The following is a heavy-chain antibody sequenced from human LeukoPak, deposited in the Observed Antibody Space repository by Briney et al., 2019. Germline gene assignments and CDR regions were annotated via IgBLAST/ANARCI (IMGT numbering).Heavy chain of an antibody. D-gene: IGHD5-24*01. CDR1: GYTFTSYG. J-gene: IGHJ6*03. V-gene: IGHV1-18*01. Sequence: ASVKVSCKASGYTFTSYGISWVRQAPGQGLEWMGWISAYNGNTNYAQKLQGRVTMTTDTSTSTAYMELRSLRSDDTAVYYCARAHPRRDGYDQRRTDYYYYYYMDVWGKGTTVTVSS. CDR3: ARAHPRRDGYDQRRTDYYYYYYMDV. CDR2: ISAYNGNT.